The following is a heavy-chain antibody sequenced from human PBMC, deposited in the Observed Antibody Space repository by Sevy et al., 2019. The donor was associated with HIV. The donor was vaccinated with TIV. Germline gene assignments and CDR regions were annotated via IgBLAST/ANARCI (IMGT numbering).Heavy chain of an antibody. CDR2: ISGSGGST. V-gene: IGHV3-23*01. D-gene: IGHD2-15*01. CDR1: GFTFSSYA. Sequence: GGSLRLSCAASGFTFSSYAMSWVRQAPGKGLEWVSAISGSGGSTYYAHSVKGRFTISRDNSKNTLYLQMNSLRAEDTAVYYCAKDCLELSSGGSCYSGGPFDYWGQGTLVTVSS. J-gene: IGHJ4*02. CDR3: AKDCLELSSGGSCYSGGPFDY.